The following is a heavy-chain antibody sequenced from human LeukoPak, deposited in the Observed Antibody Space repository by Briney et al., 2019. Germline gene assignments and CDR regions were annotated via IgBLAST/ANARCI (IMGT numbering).Heavy chain of an antibody. CDR1: GDTFTVDY. J-gene: IGHJ4*02. V-gene: IGHV1-2*02. CDR3: ARAYSSSWYYFDY. Sequence: PSLKVSCEASGDTFTVDYMHWGRRAPGQGREALGGINPNSGGKNYAQKFQGRVTMTRDTSISTAYMELSRLRSDDTAVYYCARAYSSSWYYFDYWGQGTLVTVSS. CDR2: INPNSGGK. D-gene: IGHD6-13*01.